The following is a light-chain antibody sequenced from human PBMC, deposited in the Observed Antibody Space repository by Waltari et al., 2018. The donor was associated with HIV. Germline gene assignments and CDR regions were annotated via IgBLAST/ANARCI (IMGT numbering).Light chain of an antibody. CDR2: RGN. V-gene: IGLV10-54*01. J-gene: IGLJ3*02. Sequence: QAGLTKPPSVSKALGQTATLTCPGDKNNVGFQGAALLKHHQGHPPKLLSYRGNNRPSGVPDRFSASTSGKTASLNITGLQADDEADYYCSSWDTRLNGWVFGGGTHLTVL. CDR3: SSWDTRLNGWV. CDR1: KNNVGFQG.